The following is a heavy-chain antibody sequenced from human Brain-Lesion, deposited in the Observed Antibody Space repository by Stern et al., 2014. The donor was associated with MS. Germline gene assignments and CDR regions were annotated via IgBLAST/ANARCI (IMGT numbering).Heavy chain of an antibody. CDR3: ATLSPGAGGNYYRHFDY. Sequence: VHLVESGAEVKKPGASVKVSCKVSGYTLTELSMHWVRQAPRKGLEWMGGFDPEDGETIYAQKFQGRVTMTEDTSTDTAYMELSSPRSEDTAVYYCATLSPGAGGNYYRHFDYWGQGTLVTVSS. V-gene: IGHV1-24*01. CDR1: GYTLTELS. J-gene: IGHJ4*02. D-gene: IGHD1-26*01. CDR2: FDPEDGET.